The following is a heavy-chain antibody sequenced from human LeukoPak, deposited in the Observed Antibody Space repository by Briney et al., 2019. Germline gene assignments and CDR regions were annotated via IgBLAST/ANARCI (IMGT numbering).Heavy chain of an antibody. CDR1: GYTFTGYY. V-gene: IGHV1-2*02. CDR2: INPNSGGT. J-gene: IGHJ4*02. D-gene: IGHD3-22*01. CDR3: ARGRYRGYYLTYYFDY. Sequence: GASVKVSCKASGYTFTGYYMHWVRQAPGQGLEWMGWINPNSGGTNYAQKFQGRVTMTRDTSISTAYMELSRLRSDDTAMYYCARGRYRGYYLTYYFDYWGQGTLVTVSS.